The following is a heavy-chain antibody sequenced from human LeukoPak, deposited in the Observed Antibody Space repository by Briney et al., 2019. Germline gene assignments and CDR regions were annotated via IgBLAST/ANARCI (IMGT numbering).Heavy chain of an antibody. J-gene: IGHJ4*02. CDR3: ARDQYNYYDSSGYHGDFDY. Sequence: ASVKVSCKASGYTFTGYYMHWVRQAPGQGLEWMGWINPNSGGTNYAQKFQGRVTMTRDTSIRTAYMELNRLTSDDTAVYYCARDQYNYYDSSGYHGDFDYWGQGTLVTVSS. CDR1: GYTFTGYY. CDR2: INPNSGGT. D-gene: IGHD3-22*01. V-gene: IGHV1-2*02.